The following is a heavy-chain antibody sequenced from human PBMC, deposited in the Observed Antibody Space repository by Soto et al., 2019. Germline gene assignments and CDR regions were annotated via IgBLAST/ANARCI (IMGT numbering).Heavy chain of an antibody. D-gene: IGHD6-19*01. CDR3: ARVRPSGGSPPAGMDV. V-gene: IGHV3-13*01. J-gene: IGHJ6*02. Sequence: GGSLRLSCAASGFTFSSYDMHWVRQATGKGLEWVSAIGTAGDTYYPGSVKGRFTISRENAKNSLYLQMNSLRAEDTAVFYSARVRPSGGSPPAGMDVWGQETTVTVSS. CDR2: IGTAGDT. CDR1: GFTFSSYD.